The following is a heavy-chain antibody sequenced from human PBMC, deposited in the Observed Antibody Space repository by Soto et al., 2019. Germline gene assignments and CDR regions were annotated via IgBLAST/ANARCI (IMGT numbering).Heavy chain of an antibody. CDR1: GFTFSDYY. CDR2: ISSSSSYT. Sequence: QVQLVESGGGLVKPGGSLRLSCAASGFTFSDYYMSWIRQAPGKGLEWVSYISSSSSYTNYADSVKGRFSISRDNANNSLYLQPNSLRAEATAVYYFARASTGWRAVYDYWGQGTLVTVSS. D-gene: IGHD6-19*01. CDR3: ARASTGWRAVYDY. V-gene: IGHV3-11*05. J-gene: IGHJ4*02.